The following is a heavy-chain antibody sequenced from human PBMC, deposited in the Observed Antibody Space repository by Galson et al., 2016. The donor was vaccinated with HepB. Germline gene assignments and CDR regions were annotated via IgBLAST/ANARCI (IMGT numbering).Heavy chain of an antibody. D-gene: IGHD1-14*01. V-gene: IGHV4-59*01. J-gene: IGHJ4*02. CDR3: ARGTSFDTFDY. CDR1: DGSISNYS. CDR2: IYYTGST. Sequence: SETLSLTCTVSDGSISNYSWNWIRQPPGKGLEWIGFIYYTGSTSYNPSLNSRVTISVDTSKNLFSLNLSSVTAADTAVYYCARGTSFDTFDYWGQGTLVTVSS.